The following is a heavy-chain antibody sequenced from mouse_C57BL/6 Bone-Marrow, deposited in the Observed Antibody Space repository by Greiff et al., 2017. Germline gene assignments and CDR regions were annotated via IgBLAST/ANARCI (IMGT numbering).Heavy chain of an antibody. CDR2: IFPSVGYT. V-gene: IGHV1-50*01. D-gene: IGHD2-5*01. J-gene: IGHJ3*01. CDR3: ARIDLYYSNLGSFAY. CDR1: GYTFTSYC. Sequence: QVQLQQPGAELVKPGASVKLSCKASGYTFTSYCMPWVQQRPGQGLAWIGEIFPSVGYTYYNEKFKGKATLTVDTSSSTAYMQLSSLTSEDSAVYYCARIDLYYSNLGSFAYWGQGTLVTVSA.